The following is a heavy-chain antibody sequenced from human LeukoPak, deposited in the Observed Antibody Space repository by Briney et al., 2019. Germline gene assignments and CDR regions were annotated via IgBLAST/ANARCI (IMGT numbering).Heavy chain of an antibody. CDR2: IHRSGNT. Sequence: SETLSLTCTVSGGSISSSSYYWAWIRQPPGKGLEWIGEIHRSGNTNYHPSLRSRVTISVDTSKNQFSLKLSSVTAADTAVYYCARDSSGYYPTDWGQGTLVTVSS. CDR3: ARDSSGYYPTD. CDR1: GGSISSSSYY. V-gene: IGHV4-39*07. J-gene: IGHJ4*02. D-gene: IGHD3-22*01.